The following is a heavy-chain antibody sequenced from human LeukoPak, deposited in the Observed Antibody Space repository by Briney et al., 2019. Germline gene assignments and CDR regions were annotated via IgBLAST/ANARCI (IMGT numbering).Heavy chain of an antibody. Sequence: GGSLRLSCTTSGFAFSNYAMNWVRQAPGKGPEWVSGISGFNTYYADSVKGRFTIFRDNSKNVLYLQMDRLRAEDTAVYYCAKARTTSGISPSDWGQGTLVTVSS. J-gene: IGHJ4*02. V-gene: IGHV3-23*01. CDR2: ISGFNT. CDR3: AKARTTSGISPSD. CDR1: GFAFSNYA. D-gene: IGHD3-10*01.